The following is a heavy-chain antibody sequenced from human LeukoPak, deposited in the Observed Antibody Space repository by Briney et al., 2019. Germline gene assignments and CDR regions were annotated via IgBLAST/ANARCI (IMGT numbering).Heavy chain of an antibody. CDR3: VRDQYLWALDI. Sequence: GGSLRLSCAASGNYWMHWVRQVPGKGLVWVSHINSDGSWTSYEDSVKGRYTISKDNAKNTVYLQMNSLRAEDTATYYCVRDQYLWALDIWGQGTTVTVSS. CDR2: INSDGSWT. D-gene: IGHD1-26*01. J-gene: IGHJ3*02. V-gene: IGHV3-74*01. CDR1: GNYW.